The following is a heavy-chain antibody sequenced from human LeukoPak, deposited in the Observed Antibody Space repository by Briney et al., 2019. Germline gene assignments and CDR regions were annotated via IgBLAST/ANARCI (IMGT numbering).Heavy chain of an antibody. Sequence: PGGSLRLSCATSAFTFRSYGMHWVRQAPDKGLEWVAFIRYDGSNKYYADSVRGRFTISRDNPKNTLYLQMNSLRAEDTAVYYCAKDWNFQDWGQGTLVTVSS. V-gene: IGHV3-30*02. J-gene: IGHJ1*01. CDR1: AFTFRSYG. D-gene: IGHD3-3*01. CDR2: IRYDGSNK. CDR3: AKDWNFQD.